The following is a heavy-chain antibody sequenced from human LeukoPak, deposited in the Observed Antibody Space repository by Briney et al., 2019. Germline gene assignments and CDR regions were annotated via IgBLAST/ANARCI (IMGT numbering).Heavy chain of an antibody. CDR3: ASDRGYSYGYYMDV. Sequence: HPGGSLRLSCAASGFTFSNYWMTWVRQAPGKGLEWVANIKEDGGEKNYVDSLKGRFTISRDNAKNSLYLQMNSLRAEDTAVYYCASDRGYSYGYYMDVWGKGTTVTVSS. CDR2: IKEDGGEK. D-gene: IGHD5-18*01. V-gene: IGHV3-7*01. J-gene: IGHJ6*03. CDR1: GFTFSNYW.